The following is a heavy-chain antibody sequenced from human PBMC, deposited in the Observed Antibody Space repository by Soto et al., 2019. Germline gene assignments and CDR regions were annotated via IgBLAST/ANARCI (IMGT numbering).Heavy chain of an antibody. Sequence: PGGSLRLSCAASGFTFSSYGMHWVRQAPGKGLEWVAVIWYDGSNKYYADSVKGRFTISRDNSKNTLYLQMNSLRAEDTAVYYCARPFFGSGWYLEIWGQGTMVTVSS. V-gene: IGHV3-33*01. D-gene: IGHD6-19*01. CDR1: GFTFSSYG. CDR2: IWYDGSNK. J-gene: IGHJ3*02. CDR3: ARPFFGSGWYLEI.